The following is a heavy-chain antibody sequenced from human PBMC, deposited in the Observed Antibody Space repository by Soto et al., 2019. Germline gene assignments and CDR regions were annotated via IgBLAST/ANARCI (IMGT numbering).Heavy chain of an antibody. V-gene: IGHV3-30-3*01. CDR1: GFTFSNFP. CDR3: ARESGGRHTPFDY. CDR2: VSYDGSNK. J-gene: IGHJ4*01. Sequence: GGSLRLSCAASGFTFSNFPLHWVRQAPGKGLEWVAVVSYDGSNKYYADSVKGRFTISRDNSKNKVYVQMNSLRAEDTALYYCARESGGRHTPFDYWGHGTLVTVSS. D-gene: IGHD2-15*01.